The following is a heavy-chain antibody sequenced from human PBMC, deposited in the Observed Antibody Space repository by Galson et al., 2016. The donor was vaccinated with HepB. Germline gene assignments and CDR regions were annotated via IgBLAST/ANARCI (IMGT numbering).Heavy chain of an antibody. CDR3: VRDGWGSSHFEY. CDR1: SDSLSTSDW. CDR2: INDSGTT. V-gene: IGHV4-4*02. D-gene: IGHD3-10*01. J-gene: IGHJ4*02. Sequence: SETLSLTCTVSSDSLSTSDWWSWVRQSPRKGLEWIGEINDSGTTNYNPSLEGRVTISVDTSKNQFSLRLISVTAADTAVYFCVRDGWGSSHFEYWGQGTLVTVSS.